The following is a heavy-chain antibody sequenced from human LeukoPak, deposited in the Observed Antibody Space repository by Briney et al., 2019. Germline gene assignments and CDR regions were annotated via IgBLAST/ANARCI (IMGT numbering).Heavy chain of an antibody. CDR3: ARDPSIVGASVGY. CDR2: ISDSGGST. D-gene: IGHD1-26*01. Sequence: PGGSLRLSCAASGFTFSSYAMSWVRQAPGKGLEWVSAISDSGGSTYYADSVKGRFTISRDNAKNTLYLQMNSLRAEDTAVYYCARDPSIVGASVGYWGQGTLVTVSS. J-gene: IGHJ4*02. V-gene: IGHV3-23*01. CDR1: GFTFSSYA.